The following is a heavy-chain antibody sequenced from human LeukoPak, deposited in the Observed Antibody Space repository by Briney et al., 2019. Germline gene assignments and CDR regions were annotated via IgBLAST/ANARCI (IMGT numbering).Heavy chain of an antibody. V-gene: IGHV3-48*03. CDR3: ARDRPGGSDWNHALDY. D-gene: IGHD1-1*01. Sequence: GVSVTRTCSASGFTFSSYEMKWLRQAQGKGLEWVSYISSSGSNIYYADSVRVRFTISRDNAKNSLYLQMNSLRAEDTAVYYCARDRPGGSDWNHALDYWGQGTLVTVSS. J-gene: IGHJ4*02. CDR1: GFTFSSYE. CDR2: ISSSGSNI.